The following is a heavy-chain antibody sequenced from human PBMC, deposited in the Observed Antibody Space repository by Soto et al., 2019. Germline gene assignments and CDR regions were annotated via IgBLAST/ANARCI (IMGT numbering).Heavy chain of an antibody. V-gene: IGHV4-34*01. J-gene: IGHJ4*02. CDR3: ARASRAVALNY. D-gene: IGHD6-19*01. CDR2: INHSGST. Sequence: PSETLSLTCAVYGGSFSGYYWSWIRQPPGKGLEWIGEINHSGSTNYNPSLKSRVTISVDTSKNQFSLKLSSVTAADTAVYYCARASRAVALNYWGQGTLVTVS. CDR1: GGSFSGYY.